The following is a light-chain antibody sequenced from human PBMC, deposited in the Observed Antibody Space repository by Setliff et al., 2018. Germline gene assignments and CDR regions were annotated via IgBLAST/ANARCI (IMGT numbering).Light chain of an antibody. Sequence: LAQPAFVSGSPGQSVTISCTGTNSDVGTYDLVSWYQQHPGKAPELIIYEVTKRTPGVSSRLSGSKSDNTASLTISGLQAEDEADYYCCSYGGNYDVFGTGTKVTVL. V-gene: IGLV2-23*02. CDR3: CSYGGNYDV. CDR1: NSDVGTYDL. J-gene: IGLJ1*01. CDR2: EVT.